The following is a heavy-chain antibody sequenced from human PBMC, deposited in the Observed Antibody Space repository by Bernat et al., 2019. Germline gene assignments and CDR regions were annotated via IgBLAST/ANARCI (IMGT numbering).Heavy chain of an antibody. D-gene: IGHD3-10*02. Sequence: EVQLVESGGCLVQPGGSLRLSCAASGFTFSSYWMHWVRQAPGKGLVWVSRINSDGSSTSYADSVKGRFTISRDNAKNTLYLQMNSLRAEDTAVYYCARDFLECSGGYYNVRYYYYYGMDVWGQGTTVTVSS. J-gene: IGHJ6*02. V-gene: IGHV3-74*01. CDR3: ARDFLECSGGYYNVRYYYYYGMDV. CDR1: GFTFSSYW. CDR2: INSDGSST.